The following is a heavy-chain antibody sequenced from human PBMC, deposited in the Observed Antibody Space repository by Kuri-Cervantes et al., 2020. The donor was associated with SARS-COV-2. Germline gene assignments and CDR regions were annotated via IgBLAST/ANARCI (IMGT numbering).Heavy chain of an antibody. CDR3: ARGVPVRGSIPVGAGTFDY. Sequence: SETLSLTCSVSGGSISRYYWSWMRQPPGKGLEWIGNIHYSGSTNYNNSLDSRVTISVDTSKNQLSLRLSSVTAADTAVYYCARGVPVRGSIPVGAGTFDYWGQGTLVTVSS. V-gene: IGHV4-59*01. D-gene: IGHD3-16*01. J-gene: IGHJ4*02. CDR1: GGSISRYY. CDR2: IHYSGST.